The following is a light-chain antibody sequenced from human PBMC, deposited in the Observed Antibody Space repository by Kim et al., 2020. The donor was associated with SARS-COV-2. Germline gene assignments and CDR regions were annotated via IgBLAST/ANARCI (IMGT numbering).Light chain of an antibody. CDR3: MQGTDWPPYT. Sequence: DVVMTQSPLSLPVTLGQPASISCRSSQSLVHSDGNTYLNWFQQRPGQSPRRLIYKVSNRDSGVPDRFSGSGSGTDFTLKISRVEAADVGVYYCMQGTDWPPYTFGQGTKLEI. J-gene: IGKJ2*01. CDR1: QSLVHSDGNTY. CDR2: KVS. V-gene: IGKV2-30*02.